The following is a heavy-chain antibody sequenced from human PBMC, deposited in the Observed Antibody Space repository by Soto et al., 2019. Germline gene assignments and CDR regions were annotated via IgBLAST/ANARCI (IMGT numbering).Heavy chain of an antibody. D-gene: IGHD1-26*01. CDR1: GYSFTSYW. CDR2: IYPGDSDT. J-gene: IGHJ6*02. CDR3: ARSASGSYYYYYYGMDV. Sequence: GESLKISCKGSGYSFTSYWIGWVRQMPGKGLEWMGIIYPGDSDTRYSPSFQGQVTISADKSISTAYLQWSSLKASDTAMYYCARSASGSYYYYYYGMDVWGQGTTVTVSS. V-gene: IGHV5-51*01.